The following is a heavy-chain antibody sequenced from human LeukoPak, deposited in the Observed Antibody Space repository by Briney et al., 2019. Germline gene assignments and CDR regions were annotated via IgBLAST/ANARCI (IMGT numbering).Heavy chain of an antibody. CDR1: GDSISSSSNY. D-gene: IGHD3-10*01. CDR3: ARLPAGSGSLSYFDY. CDR2: IYYSGST. Sequence: SETLSLTCTVSGDSISSSSNYWAWIRQPPGKGLEWIGIIYYSGSTYYNPSLKSRVTISVDTSKNQFSLKLSSVTAADTAVYYCARLPAGSGSLSYFDYWGQGTLATVSS. V-gene: IGHV4-39*01. J-gene: IGHJ4*02.